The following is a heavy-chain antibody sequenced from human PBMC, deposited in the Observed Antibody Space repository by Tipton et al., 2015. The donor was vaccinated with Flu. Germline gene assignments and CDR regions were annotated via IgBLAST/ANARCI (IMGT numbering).Heavy chain of an antibody. Sequence: TLSLTCTVYGDSISYGSYYWSWIRQPAGKGLEWLGRMFPGGSGNYNPSLESRLTISVDTSKNQFSLKLSSVTAADTAVYYCAGEFHSAMDVWGQGTTVTVSS. V-gene: IGHV4-61*02. D-gene: IGHD2-21*01. J-gene: IGHJ6*02. CDR3: AGEFHSAMDV. CDR2: MFPGGSG. CDR1: GDSISYGSYY.